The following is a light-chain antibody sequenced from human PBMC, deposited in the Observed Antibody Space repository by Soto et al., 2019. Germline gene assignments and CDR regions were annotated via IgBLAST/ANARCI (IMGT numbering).Light chain of an antibody. V-gene: IGLV2-14*01. CDR3: SSFTSTSTQV. CDR2: EVS. Sequence: QSALTQPASVSGSPGQSITISCTGTSSDVGGYNYVSWYQQHPGKAPKLMIYEVSNRSSGVSNRFSVSKSGNTASLTISGLQAEDEADYYCSSFTSTSTQVFGTGTKLTVL. CDR1: SSDVGGYNY. J-gene: IGLJ1*01.